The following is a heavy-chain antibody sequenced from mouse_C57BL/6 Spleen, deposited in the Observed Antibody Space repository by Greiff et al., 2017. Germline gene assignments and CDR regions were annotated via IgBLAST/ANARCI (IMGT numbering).Heavy chain of an antibody. CDR3: AREGYYYGSSYRYFDV. D-gene: IGHD1-1*01. J-gene: IGHJ1*03. V-gene: IGHV2-2*01. Sequence: VKLMESGPGLVQPSQSLSITCTVSGFSLTSYGVHWVRQSPGKGLEWLGVIWSGGSTDYNAAFISRLSISKDNSKSQVFFKMNSLQADDTAIYYCAREGYYYGSSYRYFDVWGTGTTVTVSS. CDR2: IWSGGST. CDR1: GFSLTSYG.